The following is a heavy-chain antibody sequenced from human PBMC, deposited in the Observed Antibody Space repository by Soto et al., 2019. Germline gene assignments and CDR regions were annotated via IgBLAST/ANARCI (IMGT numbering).Heavy chain of an antibody. CDR2: IKSKTDGGTT. CDR1: GFTFSNAW. Sequence: GGSLRLSCAASGFTFSNAWMSWVRQAPGKGLEWVGRIKSKTDGGTTDYAAPVKGRFTISRDDSKNTLYLQMNSLKTEDTAVYYCQDTTGSGSSYKEDYYYGMDVWGQGTTVTVSS. V-gene: IGHV3-15*01. J-gene: IGHJ6*02. D-gene: IGHD3-10*01. CDR3: QDTTGSGSSYKEDYYYGMDV.